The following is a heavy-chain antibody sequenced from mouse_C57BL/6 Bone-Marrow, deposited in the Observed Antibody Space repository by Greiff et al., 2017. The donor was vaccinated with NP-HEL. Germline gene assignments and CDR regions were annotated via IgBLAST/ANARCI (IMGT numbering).Heavy chain of an antibody. Sequence: VQLQQPGAELVMPGASVKLSCKASGYTFTSYWMHWVKQRPGQGLEWIGEIDPSDSYTNYNQKFKGKSTLTVDKSSSTAYLQLSSLTSEDSAVYYCAREVYYGSSYGFAYWGQGTLVTVSA. CDR1: GYTFTSYW. V-gene: IGHV1-69*01. CDR3: AREVYYGSSYGFAY. CDR2: IDPSDSYT. J-gene: IGHJ3*01. D-gene: IGHD1-1*01.